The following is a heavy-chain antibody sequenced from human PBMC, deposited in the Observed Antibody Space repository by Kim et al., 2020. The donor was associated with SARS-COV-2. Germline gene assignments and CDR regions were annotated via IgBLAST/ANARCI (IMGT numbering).Heavy chain of an antibody. CDR3: AXSRDSSGYXRSMXV. V-gene: IGHV4-61*01. J-gene: IGHJ6*01. CDR2: IYDSGST. D-gene: IGHD3-22*01. Sequence: SETLSLTCTVSGDSVNSFSHYWSWIRQPPGKGLEXIGYIYDSGSTNYSPSLKSRVTISVDTSKTQFSLKLSSVTAADTAVYYXAXSRDSSGYXRSMXVWG. CDR1: GDSVNSFSHY.